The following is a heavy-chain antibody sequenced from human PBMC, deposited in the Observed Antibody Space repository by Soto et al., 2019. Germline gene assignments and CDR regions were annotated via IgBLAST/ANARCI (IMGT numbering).Heavy chain of an antibody. CDR1: GFTFSSYS. J-gene: IGHJ6*03. V-gene: IGHV3-21*01. CDR2: ISSSSSYE. D-gene: IGHD2-2*01. CDR3: ARDRCSSTSCYSYYMDV. Sequence: EVQLVESGGGLVKPGGSLRLSCAASGFTFSSYSLNWVRQAPGKGLEWVSSISSSSSYEYYADSVKGRFTISRDNAKNSLYLQMNSLRAEDTAVYYCARDRCSSTSCYSYYMDVWGKGTTVTVSS.